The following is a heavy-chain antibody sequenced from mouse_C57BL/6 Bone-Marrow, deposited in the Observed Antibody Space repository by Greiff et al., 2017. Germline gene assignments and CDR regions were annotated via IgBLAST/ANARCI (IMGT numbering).Heavy chain of an antibody. CDR2: IYPGSGST. V-gene: IGHV1-55*01. D-gene: IGHD1-1*01. CDR3: AREGYYYGSSSWYFDV. CDR1: GYTFTSYW. Sequence: VQLQQSGAELVKPGASVKMSCKASGYTFTSYWITWVKQGPGQGLEWIGDIYPGSGSTNYNEKFKSKATLTVDTSSSTAYMQLSSLTSEDSAVYYCAREGYYYGSSSWYFDVWGTGTTVTVSS. J-gene: IGHJ1*03.